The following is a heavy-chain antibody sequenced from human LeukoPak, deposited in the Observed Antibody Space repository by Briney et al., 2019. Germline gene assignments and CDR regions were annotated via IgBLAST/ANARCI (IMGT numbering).Heavy chain of an antibody. CDR1: GAAYNAYY. V-gene: IGHV4-34*01. J-gene: IGHJ4*02. CDR3: AVGITILGGGSSFDS. D-gene: IGHD3-3*01. Sequence: AETLSLTCAVYGAAYNAYYWSWIRQPPGKGLEGIGDIDHRGTATYNPSLKSRLTISADASKNQFSLKLNSVTDTDTAVYYCAVGITILGGGSSFDSWGQGNLVIVSS. CDR2: IDHRGTA.